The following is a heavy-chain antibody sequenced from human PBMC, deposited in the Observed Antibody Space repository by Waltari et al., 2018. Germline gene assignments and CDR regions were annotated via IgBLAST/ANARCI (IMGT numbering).Heavy chain of an antibody. CDR2: IYHSGGT. V-gene: IGHV4-30-2*01. D-gene: IGHD3-10*01. CDR1: GGSISSVGYS. CDR3: ARVESGASLTFDI. J-gene: IGHJ3*02. Sequence: QLQLQESGSGLVKPSQTLSLTCAVSGGSISSVGYSWSWIRQPPGKGLEWIGYIYHSGGTYYHPSLKSRGTISVDRSKNQFSLKLSSVTAADTAVYYCARVESGASLTFDIWGQGTMVTVSS.